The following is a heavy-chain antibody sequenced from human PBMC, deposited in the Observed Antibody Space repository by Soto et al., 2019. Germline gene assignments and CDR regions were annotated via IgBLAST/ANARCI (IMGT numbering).Heavy chain of an antibody. CDR2: IHYSGTT. V-gene: IGHV4-59*01. J-gene: IGHJ4*01. D-gene: IGHD2-8*01. CDR3: ARYNSYAIDY. CDR1: GTSISIYY. Sequence: PSETLSLTCTVSGTSISIYYWSWIRQPPGKGLEWIANIHYSGTTNYNPSLASRVTPSVDTSKNQFSLKMTSVTAAYRAMYFCARYNSYAIDYWGGGTLVTVSS.